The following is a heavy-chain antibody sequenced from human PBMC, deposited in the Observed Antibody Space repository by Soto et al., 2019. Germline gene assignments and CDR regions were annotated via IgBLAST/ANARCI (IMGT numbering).Heavy chain of an antibody. CDR2: ISSSSSTI. CDR1: GLTFSSYS. Sequence: EVQLVESGGGLVQRGGSLRLSCAASGLTFSSYSMNWVRQAPGKGLEWVSYISSSSSTIYYAYSVKGRFTISRDNAKNSLYLQMNSLRAEDTAVYYCAFGEESRYYYYGMDVWGPGTTVTVSS. J-gene: IGHJ6*02. D-gene: IGHD3-10*01. CDR3: AFGEESRYYYYGMDV. V-gene: IGHV3-48*01.